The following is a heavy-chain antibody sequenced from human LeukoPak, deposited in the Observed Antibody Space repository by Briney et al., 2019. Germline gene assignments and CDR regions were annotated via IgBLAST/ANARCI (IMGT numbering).Heavy chain of an antibody. V-gene: IGHV3-23*01. J-gene: IGHJ6*02. CDR3: PTSGQYNYYYYGMDV. Sequence: GGSLRLSCAASGLTFNNYAMACVRQAPGKGLEWVSSISASGGSTYYADSVEGRFTISRDNYKNTLYLQMNSLRAEDTAVYYCPTSGQYNYYYYGMDVWGQGTTVTVSS. CDR2: ISASGGST. CDR1: GLTFNNYA. D-gene: IGHD6-6*01.